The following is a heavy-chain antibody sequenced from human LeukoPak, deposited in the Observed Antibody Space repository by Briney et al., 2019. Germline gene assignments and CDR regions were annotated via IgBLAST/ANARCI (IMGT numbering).Heavy chain of an antibody. CDR2: INDDGSTT. CDR3: ARVLDYGDHGVDY. CDR1: GFTFSSYW. D-gene: IGHD4-17*01. V-gene: IGHV3-74*01. Sequence: GGSLRLSCAASGFTFSSYWMHWVRQAPGKGLVWVSHINDDGSTTRYADSVKGRFTISRDNAKNTLYLQMNSLRAEDTAVYYSARVLDYGDHGVDYWGQGTLITVSS. J-gene: IGHJ4*02.